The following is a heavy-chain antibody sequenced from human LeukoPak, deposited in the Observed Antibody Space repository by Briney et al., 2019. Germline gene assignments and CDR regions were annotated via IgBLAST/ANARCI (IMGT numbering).Heavy chain of an antibody. Sequence: PGGSLRLSCAASGFTFTNNFMSWARQVPGKGLEWVANIKQDGSEKTYADSVRGRFTIFRDNAKDSVYLQMNSLRAEDSAIYYCAREGFYFFDFWGQGTLVTVSS. CDR2: IKQDGSEK. CDR1: GFTFTNNF. CDR3: AREGFYFFDF. J-gene: IGHJ4*01. V-gene: IGHV3-7*01.